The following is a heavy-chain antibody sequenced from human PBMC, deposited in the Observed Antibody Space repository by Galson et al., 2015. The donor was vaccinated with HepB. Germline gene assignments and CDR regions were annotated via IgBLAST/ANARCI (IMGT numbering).Heavy chain of an antibody. Sequence: SLRLSCAASGFTFSSYWMSWVRQAPGKGLEWVANIKQDGSEKYYVGSVKGRFTISRDNAKNSLHLQMNSLRAEDTAVYYCARAEAVLLKHAFDIWGQGTMVTVSS. CDR2: IKQDGSEK. CDR3: ARAEAVLLKHAFDI. J-gene: IGHJ3*02. V-gene: IGHV3-7*03. D-gene: IGHD6-6*01. CDR1: GFTFSSYW.